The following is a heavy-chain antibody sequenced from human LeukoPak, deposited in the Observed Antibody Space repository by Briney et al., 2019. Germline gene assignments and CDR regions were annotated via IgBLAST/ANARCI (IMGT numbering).Heavy chain of an antibody. CDR1: GFTFSSYG. Sequence: GGSLRLSCAASGFTFSSYGMSWVRQAPGKGLEWVSVISGGGDSTSYADSVKGRFTISRDNSKNTLYLQMNSLRAEDTAVYYCAKGGSGSYWQLYFDYWGQGTLVTVSS. J-gene: IGHJ4*02. CDR2: ISGGGDST. D-gene: IGHD3-10*01. CDR3: AKGGSGSYWQLYFDY. V-gene: IGHV3-23*01.